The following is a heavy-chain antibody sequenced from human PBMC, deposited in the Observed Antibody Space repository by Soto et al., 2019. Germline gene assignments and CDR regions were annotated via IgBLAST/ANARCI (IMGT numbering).Heavy chain of an antibody. CDR3: ARGIFSGTSYSRGLYFFDY. D-gene: IGHD3-3*02. Sequence: QVQLQQWGAGLLKPSETLSLTCAVYGGSFSGYSWTWIRQSPEKGLEWIGQINDSGSAIYTPSLRNRLATSVGTSSNEFFLDRSSMTAADTAVYYCARGIFSGTSYSRGLYFFDYWSQGTLVSVSS. V-gene: IGHV4-34*01. CDR2: INDSGSA. CDR1: GGSFSGYS. J-gene: IGHJ4*02.